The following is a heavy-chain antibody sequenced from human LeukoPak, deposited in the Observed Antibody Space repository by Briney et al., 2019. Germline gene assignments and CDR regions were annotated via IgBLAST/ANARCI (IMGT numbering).Heavy chain of an antibody. V-gene: IGHV3-23*01. Sequence: GGSLRPSCAASGFTFSSYAMSWVRQAPGKGLEWVSAISGSGGSTYYADSVKGRFTISRDNSKNTLYLQMNSLRAEDTAVYYCAKLMHNWNDAFDYWRQGTLVTVSP. D-gene: IGHD1-20*01. CDR1: GFTFSSYA. J-gene: IGHJ4*02. CDR3: AKLMHNWNDAFDY. CDR2: ISGSGGST.